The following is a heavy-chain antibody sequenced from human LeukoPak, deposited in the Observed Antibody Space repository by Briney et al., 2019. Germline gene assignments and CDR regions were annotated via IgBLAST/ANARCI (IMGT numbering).Heavy chain of an antibody. V-gene: IGHV3-7*03. Sequence: GGSLRLSCAASGFPFNAYWMTWVRQAPGKGLEWVADIRQDGDTKYYVDSVKGRFTISRDNAMNSLYLQMNSLRAEDTAIYYCARSLPYGTTWYGRSDFWGQGTLVTVSS. CDR3: ARSLPYGTTWYGRSDF. CDR1: GFPFNAYW. D-gene: IGHD6-13*01. CDR2: IRQDGDTK. J-gene: IGHJ4*02.